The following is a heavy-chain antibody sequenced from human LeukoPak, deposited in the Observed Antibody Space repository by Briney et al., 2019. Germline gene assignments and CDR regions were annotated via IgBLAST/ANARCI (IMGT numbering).Heavy chain of an antibody. Sequence: SETLSLTCAVSGGSISSGGYYWSWIRQPPGKGLEWIGYIYHSGSTYYNPSLKSRVTISVDRSKNQFSLKLSSGTAADTAVYYCARVSSGSSWGQGTLVTVSS. CDR3: ARVSSGSS. V-gene: IGHV4-30-2*01. CDR1: GGSISSGGYY. CDR2: IYHSGST. D-gene: IGHD6-19*01. J-gene: IGHJ5*02.